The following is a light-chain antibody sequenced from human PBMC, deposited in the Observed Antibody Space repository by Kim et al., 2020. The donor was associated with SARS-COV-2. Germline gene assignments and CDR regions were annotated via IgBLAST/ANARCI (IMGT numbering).Light chain of an antibody. V-gene: IGKV1-33*01. Sequence: ASVGDRVTITCQASQDIRKSLNWFQQKPGEAPKLLIYDASDLETGVPSGFSGSGSGTDFTFTINSLQPDDFATYFCQQYHSLPLTFGGGTKVDIK. J-gene: IGKJ4*01. CDR2: DAS. CDR1: QDIRKS. CDR3: QQYHSLPLT.